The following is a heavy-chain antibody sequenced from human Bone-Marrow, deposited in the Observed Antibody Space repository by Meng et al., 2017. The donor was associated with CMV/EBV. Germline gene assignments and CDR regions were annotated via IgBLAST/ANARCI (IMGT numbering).Heavy chain of an antibody. CDR2: IYYSGST. CDR3: ANLRLGY. J-gene: IGHJ4*02. V-gene: IGHV4-59*02. CDR1: GFTVSSNY. Sequence: ESLKISCAASGFTVSSNYMSWVRQPPGKGLEWVGSIYYSGSTYYNPSLKSRVTISIDTSKNQFSLNLNSVTAADTAVYFCANLRLGYWGQGTLVTVSS. D-gene: IGHD3-16*01.